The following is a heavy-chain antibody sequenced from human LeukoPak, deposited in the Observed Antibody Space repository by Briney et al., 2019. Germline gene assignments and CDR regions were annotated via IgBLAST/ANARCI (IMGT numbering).Heavy chain of an antibody. CDR2: IKQDGSEK. CDR1: GFTFSSYW. V-gene: IGHV3-7*01. D-gene: IGHD6-19*01. J-gene: IGHJ3*02. CDR3: ARDRYSSALLGAFDI. Sequence: GGSLRLSCAASGFTFSSYWMSWVRQAPAKGQEWVANIKQDGSEKYYVDSVKGRFTISRDNAKNSLYLQMNSLRAEDTAVYYCARDRYSSALLGAFDIWGQGTMVTVFS.